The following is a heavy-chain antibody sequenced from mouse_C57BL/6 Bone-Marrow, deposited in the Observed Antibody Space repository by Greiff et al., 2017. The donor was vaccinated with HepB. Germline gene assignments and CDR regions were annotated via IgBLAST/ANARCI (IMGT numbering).Heavy chain of an antibody. CDR2: IDPENGDT. CDR1: GFNIKDDY. D-gene: IGHD1-1*01. Sequence: VQLQQSGAELVRPGASVKLSCTASGFNIKDDYMHWVKQRPEQGLEWMGWIDPENGDTEYASKFQGKATITADTSSNTAYLQLSSLTSEDTAVYYCTTAGSSYPYWYFDVWGTGTTVTVSS. CDR3: TTAGSSYPYWYFDV. V-gene: IGHV14-4*01. J-gene: IGHJ1*03.